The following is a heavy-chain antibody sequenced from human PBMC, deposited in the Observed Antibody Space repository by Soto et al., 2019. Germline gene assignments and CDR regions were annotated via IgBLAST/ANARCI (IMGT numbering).Heavy chain of an antibody. CDR2: ISAYNGNT. J-gene: IGHJ3*02. D-gene: IGHD2-15*01. CDR3: ARDLGCSGGSCYSPDAFDI. V-gene: IGHV1-18*01. CDR1: GYTFTSYG. Sequence: GASVKVSCKASGYTFTSYGSSWVRQAPGQGLEWMGWISAYNGNTNYAQKLQGRVTMTTDTSTSTAYMELRSLRSDDTAVYYCARDLGCSGGSCYSPDAFDIWGQGTMVTVSS.